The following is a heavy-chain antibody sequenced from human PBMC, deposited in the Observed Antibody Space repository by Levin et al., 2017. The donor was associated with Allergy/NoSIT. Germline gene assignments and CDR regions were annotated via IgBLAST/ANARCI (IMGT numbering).Heavy chain of an antibody. CDR1: GFTFSDYY. D-gene: IGHD5-12*01. CDR3: ARPYSDYEPHFEY. CDR2: ISPSGTTI. V-gene: IGHV3-11*01. J-gene: IGHJ4*02. Sequence: PWASVKVSCAASGFTFSDYYMSWIRQAPGKGLEWVSYISPSGTTIYYADSVKGRFTISRDNAKNSLYLQMNSLRAEDTAVYYCARPYSDYEPHFEYWGQGTLVTVSS.